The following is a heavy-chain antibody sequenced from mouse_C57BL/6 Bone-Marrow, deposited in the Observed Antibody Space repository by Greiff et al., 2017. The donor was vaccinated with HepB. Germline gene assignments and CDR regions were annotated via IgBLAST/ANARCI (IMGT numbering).Heavy chain of an antibody. V-gene: IGHV5-6*01. CDR3: ARDYYGSSSFAY. Sequence: EVKLVESGGDLVKPGGSLKLSCAASGFTFSSYGMSWVRQTPDKRLEWVATISSGGSYTYYPDSVKGRFTISRDNAKNTLYLQMSSLKSEDTAMYYCARDYYGSSSFAYWGQWTLVTVSA. CDR2: ISSGGSYT. CDR1: GFTFSSYG. J-gene: IGHJ3*01. D-gene: IGHD1-1*01.